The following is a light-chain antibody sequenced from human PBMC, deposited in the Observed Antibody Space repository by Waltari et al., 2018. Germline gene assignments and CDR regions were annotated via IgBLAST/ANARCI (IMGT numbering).Light chain of an antibody. J-gene: IGKJ5*01. V-gene: IGKV1-33*01. CDR2: DAS. Sequence: DIQMTQSPSSLSASVGDRVTITCQASHDISNYLNWYQQKPGKAPKLLIYDASNLETGVTSRFSGSGSGTDFTFTISSLQPEDIATYYCQQYDNLPITFGQGTRLEIK. CDR3: QQYDNLPIT. CDR1: HDISNY.